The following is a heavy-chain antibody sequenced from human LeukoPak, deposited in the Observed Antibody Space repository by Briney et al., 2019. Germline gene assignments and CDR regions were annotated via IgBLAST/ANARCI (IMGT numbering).Heavy chain of an antibody. CDR1: GGSISSYY. CDR2: IYSTGST. D-gene: IGHD3-22*01. V-gene: IGHV4-4*07. CDR3: AKSNGYGLIDI. Sequence: SETPSLTCTVSGGSISSYYWSWIRQPAGEGLEWIGHIYSTGSTNYNPSLKSRVTLSVDRSKNQFSLRLNSVTAADTAVYYCAKSNGYGLIDIWGQGTMVTVSS. J-gene: IGHJ3*02.